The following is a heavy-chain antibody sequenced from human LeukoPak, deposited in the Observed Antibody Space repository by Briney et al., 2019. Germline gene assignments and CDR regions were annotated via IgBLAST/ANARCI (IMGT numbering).Heavy chain of an antibody. V-gene: IGHV1-2*06. CDR2: INPNSGGT. J-gene: IGHJ5*02. Sequence: GASVKVSCKASGYTFTGYYMHWVRQAPGQGLEWMGRINPNSGGTNYAQKFQGRVTMTRDTSISTAYMELSRLRSDDTAVYYCARDLLGIVEWSDGFDPWGQGTLVTVSS. CDR3: ARDLLGIVEWSDGFDP. CDR1: GYTFTGYY. D-gene: IGHD3-3*01.